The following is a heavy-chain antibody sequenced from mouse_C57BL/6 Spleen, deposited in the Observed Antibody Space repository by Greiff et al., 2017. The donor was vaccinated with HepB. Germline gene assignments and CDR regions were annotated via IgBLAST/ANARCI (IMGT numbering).Heavy chain of an antibody. Sequence: QVQLKQPGAELVKPGASVKLSCKASGYTFTSYWMQWVKQRPGQGLEWIGEIDPSDSYTNYNQKFKGKATLTVDTSSSTAYMQLSSLTSEDSAVYYCARKGGLRRGYYFDYWGQGTTLTVSS. D-gene: IGHD2-4*01. V-gene: IGHV1-50*01. J-gene: IGHJ2*01. CDR2: IDPSDSYT. CDR1: GYTFTSYW. CDR3: ARKGGLRRGYYFDY.